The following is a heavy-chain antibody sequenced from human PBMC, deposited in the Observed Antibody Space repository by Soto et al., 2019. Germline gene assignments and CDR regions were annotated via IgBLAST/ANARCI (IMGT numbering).Heavy chain of an antibody. V-gene: IGHV3-33*01. CDR2: IWYDGSNK. CDR3: ARGPHRVGATITEYFQH. D-gene: IGHD1-26*01. CDR1: GFTFSSYG. J-gene: IGHJ1*01. Sequence: GGSLRLSCAASGFTFSSYGMHWVRQAPGKXLEWVAVIWYDGSNKYYADSVKGRFTISRDNSKNTLYLQMNSLRAEDTAVYYCARGPHRVGATITEYFQHWGQGTLVTVSS.